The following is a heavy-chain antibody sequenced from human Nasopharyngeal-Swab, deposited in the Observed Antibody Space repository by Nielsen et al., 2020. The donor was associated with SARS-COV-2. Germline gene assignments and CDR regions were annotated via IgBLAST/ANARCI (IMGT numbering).Heavy chain of an antibody. D-gene: IGHD2-8*01. V-gene: IGHV3-9*01. Sequence: SLKISCAASGFTFADYAMHWVRQAPGKGLEWVSGISWNSGSIGYADSVKGRLTISRDNAKNSLYLQMNSLRAEDTALYYCAKSYAGDAFDIWGQGTMVTVSS. CDR1: GFTFADYA. J-gene: IGHJ3*02. CDR2: ISWNSGSI. CDR3: AKSYAGDAFDI.